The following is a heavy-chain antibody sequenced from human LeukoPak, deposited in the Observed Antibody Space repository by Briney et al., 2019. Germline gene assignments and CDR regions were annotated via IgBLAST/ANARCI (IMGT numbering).Heavy chain of an antibody. V-gene: IGHV3-23*01. CDR2: ISGSGGST. D-gene: IGHD1-26*01. Sequence: GGSLRLSCAASGFTFSSYAMSWVRQAPGKGLEWVSAISGSGGSTYYADSVKGRFTISRDNAKNSLYLQMNSLRAEDTAVYYCAKDRGGSYTLSLDYWGQGTLVTVSS. J-gene: IGHJ4*02. CDR1: GFTFSSYA. CDR3: AKDRGGSYTLSLDY.